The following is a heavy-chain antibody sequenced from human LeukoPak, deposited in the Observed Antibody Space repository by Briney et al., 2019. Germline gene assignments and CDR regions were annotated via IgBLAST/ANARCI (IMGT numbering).Heavy chain of an antibody. J-gene: IGHJ3*02. Sequence: GGSLRLSCVASGFTFDDYAMHWVRQAPGKGLEWVSGISGNSGSMGYADSVKGRFTISRDSAKNSLYLQMNSLRAEDTALYYCAKEADSGAFDIWGQGTMVTVSS. CDR1: GFTFDDYA. CDR3: AKEADSGAFDI. V-gene: IGHV3-9*01. CDR2: ISGNSGSM. D-gene: IGHD2-15*01.